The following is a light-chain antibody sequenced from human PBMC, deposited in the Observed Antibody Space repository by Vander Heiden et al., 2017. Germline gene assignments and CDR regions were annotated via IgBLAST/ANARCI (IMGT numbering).Light chain of an antibody. CDR2: RNN. V-gene: IGLV1-47*01. J-gene: IGLJ2*01. CDR1: SSNIGSNY. CDR3: AAWDDSLRVV. Sequence: QSVLTQPPSASGTPGQRVTISCSGSSSNIGSNYVYWYQQLPGTAPKLLIYRNNQRPSGVPDRFSGSKSGTSASLAISGLRSEDEADYYCAAWDDSLRVVLGGGTKLNV.